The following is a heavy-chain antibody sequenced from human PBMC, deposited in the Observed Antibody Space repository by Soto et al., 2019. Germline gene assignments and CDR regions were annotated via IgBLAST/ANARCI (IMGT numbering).Heavy chain of an antibody. J-gene: IGHJ4*02. D-gene: IGHD1-1*01. CDR3: AKKVPGSDPLDS. CDR1: GFTFSSYA. CDR2: ITSNGGNT. Sequence: GGSLRLSCAASGFTFSSYAMHWVRQAPGKGLEYVSAITSNGGNTDYASSVKGRFTISRDNSKNTLYLQMNSLRVEDTAVYYCAKKVPGSDPLDSWGQGALVTVSS. V-gene: IGHV3-64*04.